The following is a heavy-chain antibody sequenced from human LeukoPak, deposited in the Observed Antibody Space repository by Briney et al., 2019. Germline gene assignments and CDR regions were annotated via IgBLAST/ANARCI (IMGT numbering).Heavy chain of an antibody. D-gene: IGHD3-10*01. CDR1: GGTFSSYA. CDR3: ARENITMVRGVIILGGDWFDP. V-gene: IGHV1-69*05. J-gene: IGHJ5*02. Sequence: SVKVSCKASGGTFSSYAISWVRQAPGQGLEWMGGIIPIFGTANYAQKFQGRVTITTDESTSTAYMELSSLRSEDTAVYYCARENITMVRGVIILGGDWFDPWGQGTLVTVSS. CDR2: IIPIFGTA.